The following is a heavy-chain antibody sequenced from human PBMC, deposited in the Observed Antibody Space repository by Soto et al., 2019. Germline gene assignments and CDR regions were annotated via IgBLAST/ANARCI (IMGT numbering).Heavy chain of an antibody. D-gene: IGHD2-8*01. CDR1: SYTFTSYG. J-gene: IGHJ5*02. CDR2: ISAYNGNT. CDR3: ARQPYCTNGVCPGGGNWFDP. Sequence: ASVKVSCKASSYTFTSYGISWVRQAPGQGLEWMGWISAYNGNTNYAQKLQGRVTMTTDTSTSTAYMELRSLRSDDTAVYYCARQPYCTNGVCPGGGNWFDPWGQGTLVTVSS. V-gene: IGHV1-18*01.